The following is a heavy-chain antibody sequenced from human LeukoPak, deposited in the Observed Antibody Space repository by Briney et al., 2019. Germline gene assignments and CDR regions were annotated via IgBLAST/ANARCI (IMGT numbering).Heavy chain of an antibody. CDR2: MNPNSGNT. Sequence: GASVKVSCKASGYTFTSYDINWVRQTTGQGLEWMGWMNPNSGNTGYAQKFQGRVTITRNTSISTAYMELSSLRSEDTAVYYCARCVVGARFDYYMDVWGKGTTVTISS. CDR3: ARCVVGARFDYYMDV. CDR1: GYTFTSYD. D-gene: IGHD1-26*01. V-gene: IGHV1-8*03. J-gene: IGHJ6*03.